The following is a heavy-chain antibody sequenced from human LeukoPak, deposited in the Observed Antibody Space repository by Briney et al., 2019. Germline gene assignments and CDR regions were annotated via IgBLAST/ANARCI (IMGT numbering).Heavy chain of an antibody. CDR2: ISGSGGST. CDR3: ASDIVVVVAATDAFDI. D-gene: IGHD2-15*01. J-gene: IGHJ3*02. Sequence: SWVRQAPGKGLEWVSAISGSGGSTYYADSVKGRFTISRDNSKNTLYLQMNSLRAEDTAVYYCASDIVVVVAATDAFDIWGQGTMVTVSS. V-gene: IGHV3-23*01.